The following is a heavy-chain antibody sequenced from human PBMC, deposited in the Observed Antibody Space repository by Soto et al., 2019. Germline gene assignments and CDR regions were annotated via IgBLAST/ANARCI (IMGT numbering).Heavy chain of an antibody. CDR2: IYSGDST. Sequence: PGGSLRLSCEASGFTFKNYWMHWVRQAPGKGLVWVSVIYSGDSTYYADSVTGRFTISRDNSKNTLYLQMNSLRAEDTAVYYCARDGRGYSYGPNAFDIWGQGTMVTVSS. CDR3: ARDGRGYSYGPNAFDI. CDR1: GFTFKNYW. D-gene: IGHD5-12*01. V-gene: IGHV3-53*01. J-gene: IGHJ3*02.